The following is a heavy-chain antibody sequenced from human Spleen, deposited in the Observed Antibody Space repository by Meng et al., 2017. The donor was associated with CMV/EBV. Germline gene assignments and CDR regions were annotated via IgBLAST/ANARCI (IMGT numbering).Heavy chain of an antibody. CDR2: TYHRSEWYN. J-gene: IGHJ4*02. CDR3: ARVSGGYHYGTFDY. CDR1: GDDVSSNSAA. D-gene: IGHD5-18*01. V-gene: IGHV6-1*01. Sequence: SCAISGDDVSSNSAAWHWIRQSPSRGLEWLGKTYHRSEWYNDYAVSVKSRVTINPDTSKNQISLQLKSVTPEDTAVYYCARVSGGYHYGTFDYWGQGTLVTVSS.